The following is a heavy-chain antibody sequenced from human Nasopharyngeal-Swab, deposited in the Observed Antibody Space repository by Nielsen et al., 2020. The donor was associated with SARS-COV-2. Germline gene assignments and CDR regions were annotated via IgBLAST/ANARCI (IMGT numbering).Heavy chain of an antibody. Sequence: ASVKVSCKASGYTFTDYFMHWVRQAPGQGLEWMGRINPNSGDTKYAEIFRDRVTVTRDTYITTVYMELSSLRSDETAVYYCVRDDGDVPGITGSGPPGGFWGQGTLVTVSS. D-gene: IGHD3-10*01. CDR2: INPNSGDT. J-gene: IGHJ4*01. CDR3: VRDDGDVPGITGSGPPGGF. V-gene: IGHV1-2*06. CDR1: GYTFTDYF.